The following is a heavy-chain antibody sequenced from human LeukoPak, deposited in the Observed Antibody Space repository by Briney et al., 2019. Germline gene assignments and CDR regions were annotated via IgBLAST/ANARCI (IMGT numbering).Heavy chain of an antibody. V-gene: IGHV3-7*01. J-gene: IGHJ4*02. CDR3: ASLYSSGWYY. CDR1: GLTFSSYW. CDR2: IKQDGSEK. D-gene: IGHD6-19*01. Sequence: AGSLTLSCAASGLTFSSYWMSWVRQAPGKGREWVANIKQDGSEKYYVDSVKGRFTISRDNAKNSLHLQMNSLRAEDTVVYYCASLYSSGWYYWGQGTLVTVSS.